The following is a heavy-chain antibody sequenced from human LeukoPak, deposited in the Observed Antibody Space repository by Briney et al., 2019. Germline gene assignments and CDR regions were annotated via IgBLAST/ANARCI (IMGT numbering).Heavy chain of an antibody. Sequence: SVKVSCKASGGTFSSYAISWVRQAPGQGLEWMGGIIPIFGTANYAQKFQGRVTITADESTSTAYMELSSLRSEDTAVYYCARPYRVITIFGVVTYNWFDPWGQGTLVTVSS. D-gene: IGHD3-3*01. CDR1: GGTFSSYA. V-gene: IGHV1-69*13. J-gene: IGHJ5*02. CDR2: IIPIFGTA. CDR3: ARPYRVITIFGVVTYNWFDP.